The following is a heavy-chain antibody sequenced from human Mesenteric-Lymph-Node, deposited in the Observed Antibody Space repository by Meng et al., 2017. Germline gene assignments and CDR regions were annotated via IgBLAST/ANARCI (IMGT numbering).Heavy chain of an antibody. CDR2: IYHSGST. D-gene: IGHD1-26*01. CDR1: GYSISSGYY. Sequence: SETLSLTCTVSGYSISSGYYWGWIRQPPGKGLEWIGSIYHSGSTYYNPSLKSRVTISVDTSKNQFSLKLSSVTAADTAVYYRARDEWELLDDAFDIWGQGTMVTVSS. J-gene: IGHJ3*02. CDR3: ARDEWELLDDAFDI. V-gene: IGHV4-38-2*02.